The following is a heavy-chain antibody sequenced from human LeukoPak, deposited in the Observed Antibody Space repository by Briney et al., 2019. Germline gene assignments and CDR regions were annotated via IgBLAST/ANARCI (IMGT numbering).Heavy chain of an antibody. D-gene: IGHD1-26*01. CDR3: AKEDALKWEVVDY. V-gene: IGHV3-23*01. CDR2: ISGSGDAT. CDR1: GFAFTYG. Sequence: GGSLRLSCVASGFAFTYGMNWVRQAPGKGLEWVSTISGSGDATYYANSVKARFTISRDNSKNTLYLQMNSLRAEDTAVYYCAKEDALKWEVVDYWGQGTLVTVSS. J-gene: IGHJ4*02.